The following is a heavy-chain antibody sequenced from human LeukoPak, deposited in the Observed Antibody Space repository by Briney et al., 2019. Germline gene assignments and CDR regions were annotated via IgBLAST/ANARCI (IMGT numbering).Heavy chain of an antibody. Sequence: KVSCKASGYTFTSYGISWVRQMPGKGLEWMGIIYPGDSDTRYSPSFQGQVTISADKSISTAYLQWSSLKASDTAMYYCARRQGVYWFDPWGQGTLVTVSS. CDR2: IYPGDSDT. CDR1: GYTFTSYG. V-gene: IGHV5-51*01. J-gene: IGHJ5*02. CDR3: ARRQGVYWFDP. D-gene: IGHD3-16*01.